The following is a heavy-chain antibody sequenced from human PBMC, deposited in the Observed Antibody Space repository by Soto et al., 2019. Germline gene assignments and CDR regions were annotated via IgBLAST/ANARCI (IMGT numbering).Heavy chain of an antibody. CDR1: GFTFSSYW. D-gene: IGHD3-3*01. Sequence: LRLSCAASGFTFSSYWMSWVRRAPGKGLEWVANIKQDGSEKYYVDSVKGRFTISRDNAKNSLYLQMNSLRAEDTAVYYCARVLRFLEWSPRYYYYGMDVWGQGTTVTVSS. J-gene: IGHJ6*02. V-gene: IGHV3-7*01. CDR2: IKQDGSEK. CDR3: ARVLRFLEWSPRYYYYGMDV.